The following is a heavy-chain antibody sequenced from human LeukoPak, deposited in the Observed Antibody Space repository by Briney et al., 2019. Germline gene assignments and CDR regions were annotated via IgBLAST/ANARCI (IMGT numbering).Heavy chain of an antibody. D-gene: IGHD1-26*01. CDR1: GGSISSSSYY. CDR3: ARIVGALDYFDY. CDR2: IYYSGST. Sequence: SETPSLTCTVSGGSISSSSYYWGWIRQPPGKGLEWIGSIYYSGSTYYNPSLKSRVTISVDTSKNQFSLKLSSVTAADTAVYYCARIVGALDYFDYWGQGTLVTVSS. V-gene: IGHV4-39*05. J-gene: IGHJ4*02.